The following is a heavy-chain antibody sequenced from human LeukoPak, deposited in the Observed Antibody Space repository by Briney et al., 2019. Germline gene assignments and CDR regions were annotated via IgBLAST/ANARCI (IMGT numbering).Heavy chain of an antibody. Sequence: GGSLRLSCVASGFTFSIYSMIWVRQAPGKGLEWVSGISGSGGSTYYADSVKGRFTISRDNSKNTLYLQMNSLRAEDTAVYYCARRAGAYSHPYDYWGQGTLVTVSS. V-gene: IGHV3-23*01. CDR3: ARRAGAYSHPYDY. J-gene: IGHJ4*02. CDR2: ISGSGGST. CDR1: GFTFSIYS. D-gene: IGHD4/OR15-4a*01.